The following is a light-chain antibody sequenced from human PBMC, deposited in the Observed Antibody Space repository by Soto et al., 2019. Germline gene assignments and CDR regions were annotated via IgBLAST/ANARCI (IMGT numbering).Light chain of an antibody. J-gene: IGKJ2*01. CDR1: QSIGNL. V-gene: IGKV1-5*01. CDR2: EAS. CDR3: QQYKDYSPST. Sequence: DIEMTQSPSTLSASVGDRVTVTCRASQSIGNLLAWYQQKPGKATNLLISEASNLEVGVPSRFSGSSSETEFTLTFSSLQPEDFATHYSQQYKDYSPSTFGQGTKLDI.